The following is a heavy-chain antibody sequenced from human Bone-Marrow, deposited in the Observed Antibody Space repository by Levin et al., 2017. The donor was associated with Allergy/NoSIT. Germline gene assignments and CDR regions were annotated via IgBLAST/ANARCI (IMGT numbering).Heavy chain of an antibody. CDR2: IAVGSGNT. Sequence: SVKVSCKASGFTFRSAAIHWVRQARGQRLEWIGWIAVGSGNTNYAQRFQERVTISRDISTSTAYMELSSLRSEDTAVYYCAVDRLGGLDFWGQGALVTVSS. CDR3: AVDRLGGLDF. D-gene: IGHD1-26*01. V-gene: IGHV1-58*02. J-gene: IGHJ4*02. CDR1: GFTFRSAA.